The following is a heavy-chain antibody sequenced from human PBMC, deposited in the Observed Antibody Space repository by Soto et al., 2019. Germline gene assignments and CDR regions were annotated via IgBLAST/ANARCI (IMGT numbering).Heavy chain of an antibody. D-gene: IGHD3-10*01. CDR3: ARVTSMVRGVIDNWFDP. CDR1: GGTFSSYA. V-gene: IGHV1-69*01. CDR2: IIPMYGPA. Sequence: QVPLVQSGAEVKKPGSSVTVSCKVYGGTFSSYAIHWVRQAPGQGLEWMGGIIPMYGPAKYAKRFQGRVTITAAESTTTVYMELTSLTSQAAAVYYCARVTSMVRGVIDNWFDPWGHGTLVTVSS. J-gene: IGHJ5*02.